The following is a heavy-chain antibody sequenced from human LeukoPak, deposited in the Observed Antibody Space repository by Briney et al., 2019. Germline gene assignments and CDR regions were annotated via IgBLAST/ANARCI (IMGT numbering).Heavy chain of an antibody. CDR2: MNPNSGNT. Sequence: GASVKVSCNASGGTFSSYAISWVRQAPGQGLEWMGWMNPNSGNTGYAQKFQGRVTITRNTSISTAYMELSSLRSEDTAVYYCARGQIGYDFWSGYYNVNWFDPWGQGTLVTVSS. V-gene: IGHV1-8*03. J-gene: IGHJ5*02. CDR1: GGTFSSYA. CDR3: ARGQIGYDFWSGYYNVNWFDP. D-gene: IGHD3-3*01.